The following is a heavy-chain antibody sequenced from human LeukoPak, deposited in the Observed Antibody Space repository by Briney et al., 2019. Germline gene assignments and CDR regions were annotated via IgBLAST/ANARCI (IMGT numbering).Heavy chain of an antibody. CDR2: IYTSGST. D-gene: IGHD6-19*01. CDR3: ARGSSGLPRGDDAFDI. V-gene: IGHV4-4*07. Sequence: PSETLSLTCTVSGGSLSSYYWSWMRQPARKGLEWIGRIYTSGSTNYNPSLNSRVNMSVDTSKNQFTLKLSSVTAADTAVYYCARGSSGLPRGDDAFDIWGQGTMVTVSS. CDR1: GGSLSSYY. J-gene: IGHJ3*02.